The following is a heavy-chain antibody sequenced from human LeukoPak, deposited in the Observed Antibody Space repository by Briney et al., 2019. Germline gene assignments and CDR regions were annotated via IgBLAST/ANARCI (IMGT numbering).Heavy chain of an antibody. Sequence: GGSLRLSRAASGFTFSNSWMSWVRQAPGKGLEWVANIKEDGSEKFYEDSVKGRFTISRDNARNSLYLQMNSLRADDTAVYYCARDEFWGQGTLVTVSS. J-gene: IGHJ4*02. V-gene: IGHV3-7*01. CDR1: GFTFSNSW. CDR3: ARDEF. CDR2: IKEDGSEK.